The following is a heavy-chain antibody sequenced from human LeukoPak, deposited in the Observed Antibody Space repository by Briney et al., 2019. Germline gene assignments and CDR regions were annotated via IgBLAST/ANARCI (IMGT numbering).Heavy chain of an antibody. CDR2: IYTTGST. Sequence: PSETLSLTCTISGASISSYYWSCFSQPPGKGLEWIGYIYTTGSTNYAPSLKSRVTISMDTSKSQVSLKLSSVTAADTAVYYCARHGYYYYMDVWGKGTTVTVSS. CDR3: ARHGYYYYMDV. CDR1: GASISSYY. J-gene: IGHJ6*03. V-gene: IGHV4-4*09.